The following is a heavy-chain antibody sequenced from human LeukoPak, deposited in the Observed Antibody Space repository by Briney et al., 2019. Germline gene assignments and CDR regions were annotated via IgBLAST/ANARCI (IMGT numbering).Heavy chain of an antibody. D-gene: IGHD3-3*01. CDR1: GFTFSSYS. CDR3: ASPIRFHDAFDI. V-gene: IGHV3-48*01. J-gene: IGHJ3*02. CDR2: ISSSSSTI. Sequence: GGSLRLSYAASGFTFSSYSMSWVRQAPGKGLEWVSYISSSSSTIYYADSVKGRFTISRDNAKNSLYLQMNSLRAEDTAVYYCASPIRFHDAFDIWGQGTMVTVSS.